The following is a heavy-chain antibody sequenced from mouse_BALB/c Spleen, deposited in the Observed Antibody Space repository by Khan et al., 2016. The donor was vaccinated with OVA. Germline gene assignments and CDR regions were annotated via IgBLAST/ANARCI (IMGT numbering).Heavy chain of an antibody. V-gene: IGHV3-2*02. CDR3: ANSLYYSDGYALDC. CDR2: ISSTGST. J-gene: IGHJ4*01. D-gene: IGHD2-12*01. Sequence: VQLKESGPGLVKPSQSLSLTCTVTGYSITSDYAWNWIRQFPGNQLEWMGYISSTGSTSYNPSLNSRTSITRDTSKNQFFLQLKSVTTKKTANYYCANSLYYSDGYALDCWGRGTSVTVST. CDR1: GYSITSDYA.